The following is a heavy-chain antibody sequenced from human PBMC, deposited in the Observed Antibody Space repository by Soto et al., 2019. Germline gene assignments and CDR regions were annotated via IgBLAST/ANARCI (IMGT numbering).Heavy chain of an antibody. D-gene: IGHD3-10*01. J-gene: IGHJ4*02. Sequence: QVQLVQSGAEVKKPGDSVKVSCKASGYTFTKYGISWVRQAPGQGLEWMGWISAYNGDTNYAQKLQGRVTMTTDTSTNTAYMHLRSLRSDDTAVYYCARDAIYFASGCDFWGQGTLVTVSS. CDR1: GYTFTKYG. CDR2: ISAYNGDT. CDR3: ARDAIYFASGCDF. V-gene: IGHV1-18*04.